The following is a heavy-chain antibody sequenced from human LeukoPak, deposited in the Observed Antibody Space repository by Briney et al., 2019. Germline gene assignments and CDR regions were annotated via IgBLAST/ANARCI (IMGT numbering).Heavy chain of an antibody. J-gene: IGHJ4*02. V-gene: IGHV3-23*01. CDR3: ARTVRSSSDY. D-gene: IGHD6-6*01. Sequence: GGSLRLSCETSGFTFSSYAMSWVRQAPGRGLEWVSGISYGDGGTYYADSVKGRFTISRDNAKNSLYLQMNSLRAEDTAVYYCARTVRSSSDYWGQGTLVTVSS. CDR2: ISYGDGGT. CDR1: GFTFSSYA.